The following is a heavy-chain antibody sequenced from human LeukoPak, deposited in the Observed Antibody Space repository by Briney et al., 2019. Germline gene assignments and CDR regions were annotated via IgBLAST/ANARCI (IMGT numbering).Heavy chain of an antibody. V-gene: IGHV1-2*06. Sequence: ASVKVSCXASGYIFTDYYIHWVRQAPGQGPEWMGRINPKNGDTDTAQNSQGRVTMTRVTSITTVYMEMRRLTSDDTAMYYCARVAYGNNATPFDHWGQGTLVIVS. CDR1: GYIFTDYY. J-gene: IGHJ4*02. D-gene: IGHD4-17*01. CDR2: INPKNGDT. CDR3: ARVAYGNNATPFDH.